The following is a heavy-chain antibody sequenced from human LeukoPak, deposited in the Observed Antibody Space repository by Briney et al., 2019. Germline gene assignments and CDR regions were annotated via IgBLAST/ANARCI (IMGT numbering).Heavy chain of an antibody. CDR1: GFTFRNNW. D-gene: IGHD6-19*01. CDR3: ARGFGGWVH. Sequence: GGSLRLSCAASGFTFRNNWMSWVRQAPGKGLEWVANISQTGGEKYSLDSVKGRFTISRDNAKNSLYLEMNRLRVEDTAVYYCARGFGGWVHWGRGILVIVSS. J-gene: IGHJ4*02. CDR2: ISQTGGEK. V-gene: IGHV3-7*01.